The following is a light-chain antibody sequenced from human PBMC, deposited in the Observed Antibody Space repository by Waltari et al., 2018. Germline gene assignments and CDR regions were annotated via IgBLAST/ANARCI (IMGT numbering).Light chain of an antibody. Sequence: QSVLTQPPPVSAAPGPGVHITCSGGSSNSWNNYVYWYRQFPGPAPKLLIYENSERPAGIPGRFSGSKSGTSATRDISGLQAGDEADYYCGTWDSSLSGAVFGGGTHLTVL. CDR2: ENS. CDR3: GTWDSSLSGAV. V-gene: IGLV1-51*02. J-gene: IGLJ7*01. CDR1: SSNSWNNY.